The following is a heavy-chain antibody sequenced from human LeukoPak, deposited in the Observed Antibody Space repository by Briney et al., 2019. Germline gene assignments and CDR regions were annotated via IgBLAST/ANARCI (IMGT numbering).Heavy chain of an antibody. CDR3: ARDQYYYDSSGYLNWFDP. Sequence: GGSLRLSCAASGFTFSDYYMSWLRQAPGKGLEWVSYISSSGSTIYYADSVKGRFTISRDNAKNSLYLQMNSLRAEDTAVYYCARDQYYYDSSGYLNWFDPWGQGTLVTVSS. CDR2: ISSSGSTI. CDR1: GFTFSDYY. V-gene: IGHV3-11*01. J-gene: IGHJ5*02. D-gene: IGHD3-22*01.